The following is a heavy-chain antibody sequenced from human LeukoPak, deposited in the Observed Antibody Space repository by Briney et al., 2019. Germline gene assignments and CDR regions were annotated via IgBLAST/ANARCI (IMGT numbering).Heavy chain of an antibody. CDR3: ANGSTDIGSSCQGPFDY. J-gene: IGHJ4*02. CDR2: ISGNSGII. Sequence: GGSLRLSCAASGFTFNTHTMNWVRQAPGKGLEWVSYISGNSGIIDYADSVKGRFTISRDNAKNSLYLQMNSLRAEDTAVYYCANGSTDIGSSCQGPFDYWGQGTLVTVSS. CDR1: GFTFNTHT. V-gene: IGHV3-48*01. D-gene: IGHD3-3*01.